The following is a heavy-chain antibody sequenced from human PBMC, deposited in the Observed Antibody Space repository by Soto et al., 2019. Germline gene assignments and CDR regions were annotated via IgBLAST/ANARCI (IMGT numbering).Heavy chain of an antibody. CDR3: ARVSSIAARRSDDS. CDR2: LNPHSGKA. Sequence: GASVKVSCKASGYTFTIHDIHWVRQAPGQGLEWMAGLNPHSGKAAYAQRFQGRLTMTGNASTSTAYMELSGLRSEDTAMYYCARVSSIAARRSDDSWGQGTLVTVSS. CDR1: GYTFTIHD. D-gene: IGHD6-6*01. V-gene: IGHV1-8*01. J-gene: IGHJ4*02.